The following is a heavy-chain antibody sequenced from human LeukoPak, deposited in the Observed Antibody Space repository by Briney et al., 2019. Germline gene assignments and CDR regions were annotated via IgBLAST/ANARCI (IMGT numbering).Heavy chain of an antibody. J-gene: IGHJ5*02. CDR1: RFSFDTSW. D-gene: IGHD1-26*01. V-gene: IGHV3-7*01. Sequence: GGSLRLSCTASRFSFDTSWMNWVRQAPGKGLEWVATIKPDGSDTYYVDSVKGRFTISRDNAKNSLYLQMNSLRAEDTAVYYCARAGSGRSPDWFDPWGQGTLVTVSS. CDR2: IKPDGSDT. CDR3: ARAGSGRSPDWFDP.